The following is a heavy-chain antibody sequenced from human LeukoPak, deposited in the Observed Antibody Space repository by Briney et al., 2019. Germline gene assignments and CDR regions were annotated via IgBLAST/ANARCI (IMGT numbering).Heavy chain of an antibody. CDR1: GYTLTELS. J-gene: IGHJ6*02. CDR3: ATGRIAAPSYYYYGMDV. D-gene: IGHD6-13*01. CDR2: FDPEDGET. V-gene: IGHV1-24*01. Sequence: ASVKVSCKVSGYTLTELSMHWVRQAPGKGLEWMGGFDPEDGETIHAQKFQGRVTMTEDTSTDTAYMELSSLRSEDTAVYYCATGRIAAPSYYYYGMDVWGQGTTVTVSS.